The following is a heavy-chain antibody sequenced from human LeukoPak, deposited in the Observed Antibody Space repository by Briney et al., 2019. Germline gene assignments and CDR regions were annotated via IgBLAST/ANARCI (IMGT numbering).Heavy chain of an antibody. D-gene: IGHD6-13*01. CDR3: ARRYGSSWYPVYYFDY. J-gene: IGHJ4*02. Sequence: PSETLSLTCAVYGGSFSGYYWSWIRQPPGKGLEWIGEINHSGSTNYNPSLKSRVTISVDTSKNQFSLKLSSVTAADTAVYYCARRYGSSWYPVYYFDYWGQETLVTVSS. CDR2: INHSGST. V-gene: IGHV4-34*01. CDR1: GGSFSGYY.